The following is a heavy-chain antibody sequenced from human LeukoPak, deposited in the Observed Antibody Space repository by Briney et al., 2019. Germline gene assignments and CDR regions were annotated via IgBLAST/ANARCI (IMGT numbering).Heavy chain of an antibody. J-gene: IGHJ4*02. V-gene: IGHV3-30-3*01. CDR1: GFTFSSYA. CDR3: ARAPRGWGHFGVVTRFDY. CDR2: ISYDGSNK. Sequence: GGSLRLSCAASGFTFSSYAMHWVRQAPGKGLEWVAVISYDGSNKYYADAVKGRFTISRDNSKNTLYLQMNSLRAEDTAVYYCARAPRGWGHFGVVTRFDYWGQGTLVTVSA. D-gene: IGHD3-3*01.